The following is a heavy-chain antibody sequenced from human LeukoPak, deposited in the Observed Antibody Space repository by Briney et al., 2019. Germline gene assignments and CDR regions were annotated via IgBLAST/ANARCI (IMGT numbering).Heavy chain of an antibody. CDR3: ARDLSAPNYYYYYMDV. V-gene: IGHV4-30-4*08. CDR1: GGSISSGDYY. D-gene: IGHD3-3*01. Sequence: PSQTLSLTCTVSGGSISSGDYYWSWIRQPPGKGLEWIGYISYSGSTYYNPSLRSRITISVDTSKNQFSLRLTSVTAADTAVYYCARDLSAPNYYYYYMDVWGTGTTVTVSS. J-gene: IGHJ6*03. CDR2: ISYSGST.